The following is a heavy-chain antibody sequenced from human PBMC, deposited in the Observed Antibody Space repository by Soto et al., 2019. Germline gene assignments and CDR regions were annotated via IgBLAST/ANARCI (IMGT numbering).Heavy chain of an antibody. V-gene: IGHV3-33*01. CDR3: ARDRWPDCSSTSCYLGYGMDV. J-gene: IGHJ6*02. Sequence: ESGGGVVQPGRSLRLSCAASGFTFSSYGMHWVRQAPGKGLEWVAVIWYDGSNKYYADSVKGRLTISRDNSKNTLYLQMNSLRAEDTAVYYCARDRWPDCSSTSCYLGYGMDVWGQGTTVTVSS. CDR1: GFTFSSYG. D-gene: IGHD2-2*01. CDR2: IWYDGSNK.